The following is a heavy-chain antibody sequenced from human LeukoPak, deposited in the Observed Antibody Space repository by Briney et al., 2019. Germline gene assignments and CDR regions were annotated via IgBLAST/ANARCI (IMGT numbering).Heavy chain of an antibody. D-gene: IGHD1-26*01. Sequence: PSETLSLTCTVSGGSISSSSYYWGWIRQPPGKGLEWIGSIYYSGSTYYNPSLKSRVTISVDTSKNQFSLKLSSVTAADTAAYYCARMYRPEGSFDYWGQGTLVTVSS. CDR1: GGSISSSSYY. J-gene: IGHJ4*02. V-gene: IGHV4-39*01. CDR2: IYYSGST. CDR3: ARMYRPEGSFDY.